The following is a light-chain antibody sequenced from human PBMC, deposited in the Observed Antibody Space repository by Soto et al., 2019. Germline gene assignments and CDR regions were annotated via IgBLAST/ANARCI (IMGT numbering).Light chain of an antibody. CDR3: SSYAGSSWV. CDR1: SSDVGGYDY. CDR2: DVS. J-gene: IGLJ3*02. V-gene: IGLV2-8*01. Sequence: QSALTQPPSASGSPGQSVTISCTGTSSDVGGYDYVSWYQQYPGKTPKLMIYDVSKRPSGVPYRFSGSKSGNAASLTVSGLQGEDEADYYCSSYAGSSWVFGGGTKLTVL.